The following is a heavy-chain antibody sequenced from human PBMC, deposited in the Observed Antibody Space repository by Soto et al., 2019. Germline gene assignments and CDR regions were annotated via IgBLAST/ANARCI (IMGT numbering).Heavy chain of an antibody. V-gene: IGHV4-34*01. CDR1: GGSFSGYY. Sequence: KPSETLSLTCAVYGGSFSGYYWSWIRQPPGKGLEWIGEINHSGSTNYNPSLKSRVAISVDTSKNQFSLKLSSVTAADTAVYYCARGSTYYYDSSGYYDWGQGTLVTVSS. D-gene: IGHD3-22*01. J-gene: IGHJ4*02. CDR3: ARGSTYYYDSSGYYD. CDR2: INHSGST.